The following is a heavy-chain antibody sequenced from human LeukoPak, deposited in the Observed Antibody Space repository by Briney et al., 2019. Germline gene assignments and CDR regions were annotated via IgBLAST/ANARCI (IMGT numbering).Heavy chain of an antibody. D-gene: IGHD3-3*01. V-gene: IGHV3-23*01. J-gene: IGHJ6*02. CDR1: GFTFSSYA. CDR3: AKSTGRFLEWLTPNNYYYYGMDA. Sequence: GASLRLSCAASGFTFSSYAMSWVRQAPGKGLEWVSAISGSGGSTYYADSVKGRFTISRDNSKNTLYLQMNSLRAEDTAVYYCAKSTGRFLEWLTPNNYYYYGMDAWGQGTTVTVSS. CDR2: ISGSGGST.